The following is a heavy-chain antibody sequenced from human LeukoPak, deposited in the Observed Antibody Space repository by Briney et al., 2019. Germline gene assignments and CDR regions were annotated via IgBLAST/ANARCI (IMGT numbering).Heavy chain of an antibody. CDR1: GLNLSNYG. V-gene: IGHV3-23*01. CDR2: ISDSGGRT. CDR3: AKRGVVIRVILVGFHKEAYYFDS. D-gene: IGHD3-22*01. J-gene: IGHJ4*02. Sequence: GGSLRLSCAVPGLNLSNYGMSWVRQAPGKGLEWVAGISDSGGRTNYADSVKGRFTISRDNPKNTLYLQMNSLRAEDTAVYFCAKRGVVIRVILVGFHKEAYYFDSWGQGALVTVSS.